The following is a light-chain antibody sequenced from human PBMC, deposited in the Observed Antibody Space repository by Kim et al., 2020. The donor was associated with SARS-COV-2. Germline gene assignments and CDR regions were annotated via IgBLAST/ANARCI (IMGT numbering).Light chain of an antibody. J-gene: IGKJ2*01. CDR3: QQSYSTPYT. Sequence: SASVGDRVTLTCRASQSISSYLNWYQQKPGKAPKLLIYAASTLQSGVPSRFSGSGSGTDFTLTISSLQPEDFAPYYCQQSYSTPYTFGQGTKLEI. V-gene: IGKV1-39*01. CDR1: QSISSY. CDR2: AAS.